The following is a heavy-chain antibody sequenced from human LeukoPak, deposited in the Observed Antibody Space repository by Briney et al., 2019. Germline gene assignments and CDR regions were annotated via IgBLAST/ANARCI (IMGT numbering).Heavy chain of an antibody. CDR1: GFTFSSYS. D-gene: IGHD3-9*01. J-gene: IGHJ6*03. V-gene: IGHV3-21*01. Sequence: PGGSLRLSCAASGFTFSSYSMNWVRQAPGKGLEWVSSISSSSSYIYYADSVKGRFTISRDNAKNTLYLQMNSLRAEDTAVYYCARGDILTGWGYYYMDVWGKGTTVTISS. CDR2: ISSSSSYI. CDR3: ARGDILTGWGYYYMDV.